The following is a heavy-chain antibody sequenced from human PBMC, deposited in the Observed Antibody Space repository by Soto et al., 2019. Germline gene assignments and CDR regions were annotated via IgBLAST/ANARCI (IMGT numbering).Heavy chain of an antibody. CDR2: ISWNSGTI. CDR3: VRSKGGYSYGTPFDS. J-gene: IGHJ4*02. D-gene: IGHD5-18*01. V-gene: IGHV3-9*01. CDR1: GFTFDDYA. Sequence: EVQLEESGGALVQPGRSLRLSCAASGFTFDDYAMHWVRQVLGKGLEWVSSISWNSGTIGYADSVKGRITTSRDNTKNSLYPQMNSLRPEDTALYYCVRSKGGYSYGTPFDSWGQGTLVTVSS.